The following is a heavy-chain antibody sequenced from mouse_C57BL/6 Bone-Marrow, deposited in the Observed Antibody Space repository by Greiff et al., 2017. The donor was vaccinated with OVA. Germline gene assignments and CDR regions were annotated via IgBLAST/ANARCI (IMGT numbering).Heavy chain of an antibody. CDR3: ASYSNYYYWYFDV. CDR1: GYTFTDYY. CDR2: INPNNGGT. Sequence: VQLQQSGPELVKPGASVKISCKASGYTFTDYYMNWVKQSHGKSLEWIGDINPNNGGTSYNQKFKGKATLTVDKSSSTAYMELRSLTSEDSAVYYCASYSNYYYWYFDVWGTGTTVTVSS. V-gene: IGHV1-26*01. D-gene: IGHD2-5*01. J-gene: IGHJ1*03.